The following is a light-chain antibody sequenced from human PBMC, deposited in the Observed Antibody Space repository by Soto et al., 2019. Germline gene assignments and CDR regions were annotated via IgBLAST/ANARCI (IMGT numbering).Light chain of an antibody. J-gene: IGKJ5*01. Sequence: DSLLTQSHSSLSASVGDRVTITCRASQTINIFLKWYQQKPGKAPMLLIYAASNLQSGVPSRFSGSGSGTDFTLTINRLQPEDFATYYCQQSYSTPITFGQGTRLEI. CDR3: QQSYSTPIT. CDR1: QTINIF. CDR2: AAS. V-gene: IGKV1-39*01.